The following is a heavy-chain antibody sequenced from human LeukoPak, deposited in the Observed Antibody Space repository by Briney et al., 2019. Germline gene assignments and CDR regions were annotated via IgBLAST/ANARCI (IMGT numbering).Heavy chain of an antibody. CDR2: IIPIFGTA. CDR3: ARVTSGSYLPFDY. V-gene: IGHV1-69*05. D-gene: IGHD1-26*01. CDR1: GGTFSSYA. Sequence: SVKISCKASGGTFSSYAISWVRQAPGQGLEWMGGIIPIFGTANYAQKFQGRVTMTTDTSTSTAYMELRSLRSDDTAVYYCARVTSGSYLPFDYWGQGTLVTVSS. J-gene: IGHJ4*02.